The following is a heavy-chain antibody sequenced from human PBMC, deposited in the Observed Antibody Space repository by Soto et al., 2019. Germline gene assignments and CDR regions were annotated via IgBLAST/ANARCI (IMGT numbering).Heavy chain of an antibody. CDR1: GASIRSGAY. V-gene: IGHV4-38-2*02. J-gene: IGHJ6*02. D-gene: IGHD6-19*01. CDR3: RRSSRYSTDV. Sequence: SETLSLTCTVSGASIRSGAYWGWFRQPPGKGLEWIGSIYSIGNTYYNPSLKSGVTMSADTSKNQFSLNLISVTAADTAVYYCRRSSRYSTDVWGQGITVTVSS. CDR2: IYSIGNT.